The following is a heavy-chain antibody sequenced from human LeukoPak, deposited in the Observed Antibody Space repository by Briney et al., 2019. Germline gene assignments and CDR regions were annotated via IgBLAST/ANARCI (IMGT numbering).Heavy chain of an antibody. CDR3: AKDRMWSRESAEYFQH. V-gene: IGHV3-30*18. CDR1: GFTFSNYG. J-gene: IGHJ1*01. D-gene: IGHD3-10*01. Sequence: GRSLRLSCAASGFTFSNYGMHWVRQAPGKGLEWVAVISYDGSNKYYADSVKGRFTISRDSSKNTLYLQMNSLRAEDTAVYYCAKDRMWSRESAEYFQHWGQGTLVTVSS. CDR2: ISYDGSNK.